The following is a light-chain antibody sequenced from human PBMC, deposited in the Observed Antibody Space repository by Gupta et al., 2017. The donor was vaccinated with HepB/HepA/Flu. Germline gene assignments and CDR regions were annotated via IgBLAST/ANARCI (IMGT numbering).Light chain of an antibody. Sequence: DVVITQSPLSLRVTLGQPASTSCRSSQSLVYSDRSTYSDWFQQRPGQAPRLLIYKVSNRATGVPDRFSGSGSGTDFTLNISRVEAEDVGVYYCLHGTNWPYTFGQGTKLEIK. CDR1: QSLVYSDRSTY. J-gene: IGKJ2*01. V-gene: IGKV2-30*01. CDR3: LHGTNWPYT. CDR2: KVS.